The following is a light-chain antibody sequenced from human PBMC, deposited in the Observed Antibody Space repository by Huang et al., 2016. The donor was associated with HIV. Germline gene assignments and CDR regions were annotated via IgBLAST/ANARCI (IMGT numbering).Light chain of an antibody. J-gene: IGKJ1*01. Sequence: EIVLTQSPGTLSLSPGERATLSCRASQSVSSYLAWYQLKPGQAPRRLIYGACSRATGIPDRFSGSGSGTDFTLTISSLEPEDFALYYCQQYGSSLPEATFGQGTKVEIK. CDR1: QSVSSY. CDR2: GAC. V-gene: IGKV3-20*01. CDR3: QQYGSSLPEAT.